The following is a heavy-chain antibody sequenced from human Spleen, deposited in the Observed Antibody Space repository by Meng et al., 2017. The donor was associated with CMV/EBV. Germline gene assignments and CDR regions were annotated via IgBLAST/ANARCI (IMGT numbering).Heavy chain of an antibody. Sequence: GESLKISCEASGFAFNRNWMYWVRQAPGKGLVWVSGIKSDGRTVTYADSVRGRFAITTDTRDTTTNILYLQMNSLRAEDTAVYYCVRVDFWGGSDYWGQGTRVTVSS. D-gene: IGHD3-3*01. V-gene: IGHV3-74*01. CDR1: GFAFNRNW. CDR3: VRVDFWGGSDY. J-gene: IGHJ4*02. CDR2: IKSDGRTV.